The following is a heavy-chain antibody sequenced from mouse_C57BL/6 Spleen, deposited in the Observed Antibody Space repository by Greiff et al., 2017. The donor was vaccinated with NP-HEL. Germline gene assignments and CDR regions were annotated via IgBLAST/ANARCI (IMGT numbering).Heavy chain of an antibody. CDR3: ARMDYGRYAMDY. Sequence: QVSLKESGPGILQPSQTLSLTCSFSGFSLSTFGLGVGWIRQPSGKGLEWLAHIWWDDDQYYNPALKSRLTISKDTSKNQVFRKIANVDTADTATYYCARMDYGRYAMDYWGQGTSVTVSS. D-gene: IGHD1-1*02. CDR1: GFSLSTFGLG. J-gene: IGHJ4*01. CDR2: IWWDDDQ. V-gene: IGHV8-8*01.